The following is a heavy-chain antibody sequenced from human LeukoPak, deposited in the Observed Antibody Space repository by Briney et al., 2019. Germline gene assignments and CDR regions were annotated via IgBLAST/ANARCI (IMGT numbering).Heavy chain of an antibody. D-gene: IGHD6-19*01. J-gene: IGHJ4*02. CDR2: LSYDGTNG. CDR1: GFAFSAYG. Sequence: RSLRLSCAASGFAFSAYGMHWVRQAPGRGLEWVAVLSYDGTNGYYAGSVKGRLTISRDNSKNTLDLQMNSLRAEDTAVYYCAKGLNSGWYGQSFDLWGQGTLVTVSS. CDR3: AKGLNSGWYGQSFDL. V-gene: IGHV3-30*18.